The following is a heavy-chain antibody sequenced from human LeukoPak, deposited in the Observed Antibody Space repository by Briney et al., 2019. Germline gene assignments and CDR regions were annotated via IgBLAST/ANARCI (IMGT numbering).Heavy chain of an antibody. CDR1: GFTFSSYA. CDR3: AREDYCSGGSCYPAVAY. CDR2: ISYDGSNK. Sequence: GRSLRLSCAASGFTFSSYAMHWVRQAPGKGLEWVAVISYDGSNKYYADSVKGRLTISRDNSKNTLYLQMNSLRAEDTAVYYCAREDYCSGGSCYPAVAYWGQGTLVTVSS. J-gene: IGHJ4*02. V-gene: IGHV3-30-3*01. D-gene: IGHD2-15*01.